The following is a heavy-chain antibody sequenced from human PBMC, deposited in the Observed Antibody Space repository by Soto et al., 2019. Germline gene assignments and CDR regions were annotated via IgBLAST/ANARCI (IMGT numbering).Heavy chain of an antibody. Sequence: GGSLRLSCAASGFTFSSYGMHWVRQAPGKGLEWVAVISYDGSNKYYADSVTGRFTISRDNSKNTLYLQMNSLRAEDTAVYYCAKGSGSYYYGMDVWGQGTTVTVSS. V-gene: IGHV3-30*18. CDR3: AKGSGSYYYGMDV. CDR1: GFTFSSYG. D-gene: IGHD1-26*01. CDR2: ISYDGSNK. J-gene: IGHJ6*02.